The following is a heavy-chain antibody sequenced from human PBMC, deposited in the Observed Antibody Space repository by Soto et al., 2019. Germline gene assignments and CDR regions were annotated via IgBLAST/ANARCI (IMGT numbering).Heavy chain of an antibody. V-gene: IGHV3-23*01. D-gene: IGHD6-13*01. CDR3: AKGRGGSSWYGPPDAFDI. J-gene: IGHJ3*02. Sequence: GGSLRLSCAASGFTFSSYAMSWVRQAPGKGLEWVSAISGSGGSTYYADSVRGRFTSSRDNSKNTLYLQMNSLRAEDTAVYYCAKGRGGSSWYGPPDAFDIWGQGTMVTVSS. CDR1: GFTFSSYA. CDR2: ISGSGGST.